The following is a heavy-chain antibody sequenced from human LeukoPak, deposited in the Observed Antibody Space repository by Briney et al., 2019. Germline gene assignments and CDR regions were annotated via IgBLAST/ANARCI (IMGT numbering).Heavy chain of an antibody. CDR1: GGSISSYY. CDR3: ARGDFWSAPYGVHAFDI. CDR2: IYYSGST. V-gene: IGHV4-59*01. J-gene: IGHJ3*02. D-gene: IGHD3-3*01. Sequence: SETLSLTCTVSGGSISSYYWSWIRQPPGKGLEWIGYIYYSGSTNYNPSLKSRVTISVDTSKNQFSLKLSSVTAADTAVYYCARGDFWSAPYGVHAFDIWGQGTMVTVSS.